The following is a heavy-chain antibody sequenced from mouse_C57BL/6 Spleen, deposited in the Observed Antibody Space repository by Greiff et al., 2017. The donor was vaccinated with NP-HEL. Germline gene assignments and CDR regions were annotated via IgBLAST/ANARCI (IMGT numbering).Heavy chain of an antibody. Sequence: VQLQQSGAELARPGASVKLSCKASGYTFTSYGISWVKQRTGQGLEWIGEIYPRSGNTYYNEKFKGKATLTADKSSSTAYMELRSLTSEDSAVYFCARSLGTTVVADAMDYWGQGTSVTVSS. J-gene: IGHJ4*01. CDR3: ARSLGTTVVADAMDY. V-gene: IGHV1-81*01. D-gene: IGHD1-1*01. CDR1: GYTFTSYG. CDR2: IYPRSGNT.